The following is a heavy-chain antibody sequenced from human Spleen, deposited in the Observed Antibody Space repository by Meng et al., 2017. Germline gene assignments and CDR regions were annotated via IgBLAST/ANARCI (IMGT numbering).Heavy chain of an antibody. CDR3: ARGPQITMVRGENWFDP. D-gene: IGHD3-10*01. Sequence: QVELQGSGPGPVNPSQTLSLTCTVSGGSISSGGYYWSWIRQHPGKGLEWIGYIYYSGSTYYNPSLKSRVTISVDTSKNQFSLKLSSVTAADTAVYYCARGPQITMVRGENWFDPWGQGTLVTVSS. V-gene: IGHV4-31*03. CDR1: GGSISSGGYY. J-gene: IGHJ5*02. CDR2: IYYSGST.